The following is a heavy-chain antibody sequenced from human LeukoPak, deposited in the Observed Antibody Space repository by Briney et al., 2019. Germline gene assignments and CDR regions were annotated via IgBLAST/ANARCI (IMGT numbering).Heavy chain of an antibody. CDR2: IDASDSYT. CDR3: ARGDDFDI. V-gene: IGHV5-10-1*01. CDR1: GYSFTFTSYW. Sequence: GESLRISCKGSGYSFTFTSYWISWVRQMPGKGLDWMGRIDASDSYTKYSPSFQGHVTISANKSSSTAYLQWSSLKASDTAMYYCARGDDFDIWGQGTMVTVSS. J-gene: IGHJ3*02.